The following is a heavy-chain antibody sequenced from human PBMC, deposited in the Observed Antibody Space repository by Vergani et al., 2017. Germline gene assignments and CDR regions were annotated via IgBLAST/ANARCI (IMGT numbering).Heavy chain of an antibody. CDR1: GYTFTSYA. D-gene: IGHD2-15*01. Sequence: QVQLVQSGAEVKKPGASVKVSCKASGYTFTSYAMHWVRQAPGQRLEWMGWINAGNGNTKYSQKFQGRVTITRDTSASTAYMELSSLRAEDTAVYYCARGLVDCSGGSCYEGVGAFDIWGQGTMVTVSS. CDR2: INAGNGNT. J-gene: IGHJ3*02. CDR3: ARGLVDCSGGSCYEGVGAFDI. V-gene: IGHV1-3*01.